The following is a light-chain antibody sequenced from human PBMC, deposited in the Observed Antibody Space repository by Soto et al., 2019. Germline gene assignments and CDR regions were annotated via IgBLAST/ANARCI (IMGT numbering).Light chain of an antibody. V-gene: IGKV3D-15*01. CDR1: QSVRSN. Sequence: EIVMTQSPATLSVSPGERTTLYCRASQSVRSNLAWYQQKPGQAPRLLIYGASTRVTGIPPRFSGSGSGTEFTLTISSLQSEDFAVYYCQQYNNWPAITFGQGTRLEIK. CDR3: QQYNNWPAIT. J-gene: IGKJ5*01. CDR2: GAS.